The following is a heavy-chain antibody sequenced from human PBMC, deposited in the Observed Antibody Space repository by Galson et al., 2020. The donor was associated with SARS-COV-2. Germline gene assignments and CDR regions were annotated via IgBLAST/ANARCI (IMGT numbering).Heavy chain of an antibody. J-gene: IGHJ5*02. D-gene: IGHD3-10*01. Sequence: SETLSLTCTVSSGSISSSSYYCGWIRPPPGKGLEWFGSISYSGSTYNNPSLTSRVTIPVATSKNQFSLKLSSVPAADTAVYYCARQLRELLWFGEAWNWFDPWGQGTLVTVSS. CDR1: SGSISSSSYY. V-gene: IGHV4-39*01. CDR2: ISYSGST. CDR3: ARQLRELLWFGEAWNWFDP.